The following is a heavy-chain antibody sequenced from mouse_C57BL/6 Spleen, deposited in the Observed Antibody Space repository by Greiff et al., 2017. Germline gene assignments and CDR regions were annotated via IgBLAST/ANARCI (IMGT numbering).Heavy chain of an antibody. CDR3: ARGTGSVWFAY. CDR1: GYTFTSSW. Sequence: QVQLQQPGAELVKPGASVKMSCKASGYTFTSSWITWVKQRPGQGFEWIGDIYPGSGSTNYNEKFKSKATLTVDTSSSTAYMQRSSLTSEAAAVYYCARGTGSVWFAYWGQGTLVTVSA. V-gene: IGHV1-55*01. D-gene: IGHD4-1*01. CDR2: IYPGSGST. J-gene: IGHJ3*01.